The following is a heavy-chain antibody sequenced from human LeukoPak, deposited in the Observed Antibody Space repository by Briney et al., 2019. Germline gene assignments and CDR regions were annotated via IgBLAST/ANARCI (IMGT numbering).Heavy chain of an antibody. V-gene: IGHV3-74*01. Sequence: PGGSLRLSCAASGFSFRNAWMHWVRQAPGKGLVWVSRIKGDGSVTVYADSVKGRFTISRDNAKNSLYLQMNSLRAEDTALYYCAKGIRTIFGVVIIGDAFDIWGQGTMVTVSS. D-gene: IGHD3-3*01. CDR3: AKGIRTIFGVVIIGDAFDI. J-gene: IGHJ3*02. CDR2: IKGDGSVT. CDR1: GFSFRNAW.